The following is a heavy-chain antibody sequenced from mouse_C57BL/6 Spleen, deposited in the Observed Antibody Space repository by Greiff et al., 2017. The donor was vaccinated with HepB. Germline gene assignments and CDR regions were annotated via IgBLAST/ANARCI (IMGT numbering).Heavy chain of an antibody. CDR3: ARDYGSSYWYFDV. D-gene: IGHD1-1*01. Sequence: EVMLVESGGGLVKPGGSLKLSCAASGFTFSDYGMHWVRQAPEKGLEWVAYISSGSSTIYYADTVKGQFTISRDNAKNTLFLQMTSLRSEDTAMYYCARDYGSSYWYFDVWGTGTTVTVSS. CDR1: GFTFSDYG. V-gene: IGHV5-17*01. J-gene: IGHJ1*03. CDR2: ISSGSSTI.